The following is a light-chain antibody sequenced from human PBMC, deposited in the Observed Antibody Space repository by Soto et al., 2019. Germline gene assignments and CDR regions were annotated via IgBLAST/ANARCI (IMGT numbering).Light chain of an antibody. CDR3: QQYGSSGT. V-gene: IGKV3-20*01. CDR1: QSVSSSY. Sequence: GLTQYQEKLSLSPGERATLSCRASQSVSSSYLAWYQQKPGQAPRLLIYGASSRATGIPDRFSGSGSGTDFTLTISRLEPEDFAVYYCQQYGSSGTFGQGAKV. CDR2: GAS. J-gene: IGKJ1*01.